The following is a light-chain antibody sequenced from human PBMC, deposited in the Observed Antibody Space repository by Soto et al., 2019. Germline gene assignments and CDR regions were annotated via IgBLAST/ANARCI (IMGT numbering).Light chain of an antibody. CDR3: QQYHIYSP. J-gene: IGKJ2*01. CDR1: ETISKW. V-gene: IGKV1-5*03. CDR2: QAS. Sequence: DIQMTQSPSTLSASVGDRVTITCRASETISKWLAWYQQKPGKAPNLLIYQASVLESGVPSRFSGSGSETEFPLTITSLQPDDFATYFCQQYHIYSPFGQGTKL.